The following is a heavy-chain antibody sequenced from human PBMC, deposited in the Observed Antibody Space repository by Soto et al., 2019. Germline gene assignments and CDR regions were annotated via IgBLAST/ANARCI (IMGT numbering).Heavy chain of an antibody. CDR1: GFTFSSYA. V-gene: IGHV3-30-3*01. J-gene: IGHJ4*02. CDR2: ISYDGSNK. Sequence: QVQLVESGGGVVQPGRSLRLSCAASGFTFSSYAMHWVRQAPGKGLEWVAVISYDGSNKYYADSVKGRFTISRDNSKNTLYLQMNSLRAEDTAVYYCAPRGVRGADFYYWGQGTLVTVSS. D-gene: IGHD3-10*01. CDR3: APRGVRGADFYY.